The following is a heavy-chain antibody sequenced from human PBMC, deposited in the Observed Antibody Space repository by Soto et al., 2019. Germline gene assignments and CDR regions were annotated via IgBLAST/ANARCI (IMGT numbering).Heavy chain of an antibody. CDR2: ISASGVST. D-gene: IGHD6-19*01. Sequence: HPGGSLSLSCAASGFTFSSYAMSRIRQAPGKGLECGSAISASGVSTYYADSVKGRFTISRDNSKNTRYLQMNSLRAEDTAVYYCAKKRIAVAGTGYYFDYWGQGTLGNVSS. CDR1: GFTFSSYA. CDR3: AKKRIAVAGTGYYFDY. J-gene: IGHJ4*02. V-gene: IGHV3-23*01.